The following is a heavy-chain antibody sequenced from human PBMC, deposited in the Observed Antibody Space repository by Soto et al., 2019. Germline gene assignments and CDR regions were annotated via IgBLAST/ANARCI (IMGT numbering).Heavy chain of an antibody. J-gene: IGHJ5*02. Sequence: ASVKVSCKASGYTFTSYGISWVRQAPGQGLEWMGWISAYNGNTNYAQKLQGRVTMTTDTSTSTAYMELRSLRSDDTAVYYCARADRFFGYWSSTSCFNWFDPWG. CDR1: GYTFTSYG. CDR3: ARADRFFGYWSSTSCFNWFDP. D-gene: IGHD2-2*03. CDR2: ISAYNGNT. V-gene: IGHV1-18*01.